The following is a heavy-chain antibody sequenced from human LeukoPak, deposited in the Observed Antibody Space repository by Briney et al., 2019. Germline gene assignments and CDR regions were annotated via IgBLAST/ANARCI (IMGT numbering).Heavy chain of an antibody. J-gene: IGHJ6*03. CDR1: GYTFTSYY. V-gene: IGHV1-46*03. CDR2: INPSGGST. CDR3: AREVGATASYYCYYMDV. D-gene: IGHD1-26*01. Sequence: ASVKVSCKASGYTFTSYYMHWVRQAPGQGLEWMGIINPSGGSTSYAQKFQGRVTMTRDTSTSTVYMELSSLRSEDTAVYYCAREVGATASYYCYYMDVWGKGTTVTVSS.